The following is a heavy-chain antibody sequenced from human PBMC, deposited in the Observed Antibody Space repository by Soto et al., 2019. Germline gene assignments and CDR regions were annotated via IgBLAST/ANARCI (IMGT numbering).Heavy chain of an antibody. Sequence: GASVKVSCKASGYTFTSYGISWVRQAPGQGLEWMGWMSAHNGNTNHAQKLQGRVTMTTDTSTSTAYMELRSLRSDDTAVYYCARDAAVGFFDYWGQGTLVTVPP. CDR3: ARDAAVGFFDY. D-gene: IGHD1-26*01. J-gene: IGHJ4*02. CDR1: GYTFTSYG. CDR2: MSAHNGNT. V-gene: IGHV1-18*01.